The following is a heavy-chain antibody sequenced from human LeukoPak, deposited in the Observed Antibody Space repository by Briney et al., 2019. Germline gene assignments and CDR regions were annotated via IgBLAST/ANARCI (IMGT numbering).Heavy chain of an antibody. Sequence: SETLSLTCAVYGGSFSGYYWSWIRQPPGKGLEWIGEINHSGSTNYNPSLKSRVTISVDTSKNQFSLKLSSVTAADTAVYYCARGTTPGLCPLRRCDWFDPWGQGTLVTVSS. CDR2: INHSGST. V-gene: IGHV4-34*01. CDR3: ARGTTPGLCPLRRCDWFDP. J-gene: IGHJ5*02. CDR1: GGSFSGYY. D-gene: IGHD2-2*01.